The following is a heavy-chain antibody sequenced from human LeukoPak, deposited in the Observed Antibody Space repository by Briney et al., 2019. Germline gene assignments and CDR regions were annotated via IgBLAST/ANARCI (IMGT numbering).Heavy chain of an antibody. J-gene: IGHJ4*02. V-gene: IGHV3-23*01. CDR1: GFTFSIYA. Sequence: GGSLRLSCAASGFTFSIYAMSWVRQAPGKGLEWVSAISLIGGSTHYADSVKGRFTISRDNSMNTLYLQMNSLSAEDTAVYYCAKDRYCSSTTCSRYFDYWGQGTLVTVSS. D-gene: IGHD2-2*01. CDR3: AKDRYCSSTTCSRYFDY. CDR2: ISLIGGST.